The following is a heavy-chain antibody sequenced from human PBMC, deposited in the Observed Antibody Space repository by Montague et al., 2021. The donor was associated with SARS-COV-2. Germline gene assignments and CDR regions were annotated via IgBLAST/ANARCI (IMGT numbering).Heavy chain of an antibody. CDR3: ATQEDPSGWIPGPFDF. J-gene: IGHJ4*02. Sequence: SETLSLTCTVSGGSISSSTYYWAWIRQPPGKGLEWIGSIYYRGSTYYNPSLKSRVFISVDTSKKQLLLTLTSVTAADTAVYYCATQEDPSGWIPGPFDFWGQGTLLSVSP. CDR2: IYYRGST. D-gene: IGHD6-19*01. CDR1: GGSISSSTYY. V-gene: IGHV4-39*01.